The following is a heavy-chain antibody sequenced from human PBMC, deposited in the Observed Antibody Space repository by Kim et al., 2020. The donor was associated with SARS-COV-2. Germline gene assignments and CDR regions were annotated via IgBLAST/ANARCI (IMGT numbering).Heavy chain of an antibody. Sequence: ADSVKGRFTISRDNSKNTLYLQMNSLRAEDTAVYYCAREYYDFWSGYLDYWGQGTLVTVSS. J-gene: IGHJ4*02. CDR3: AREYYDFWSGYLDY. D-gene: IGHD3-3*01. V-gene: IGHV3-30*01.